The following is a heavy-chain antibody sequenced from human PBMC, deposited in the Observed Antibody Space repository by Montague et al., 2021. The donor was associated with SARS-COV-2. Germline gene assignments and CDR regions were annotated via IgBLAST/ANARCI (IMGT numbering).Heavy chain of an antibody. CDR2: INHSGST. J-gene: IGHJ4*02. Sequence: SETLSLTCVVSGDSISTDNWWTWVRLPPGKGLEWIGEINHSGSTKYNSSLKSRVTISVDTSKNQFSLKLSSVTAADTAVYYCARGTKRVFTYDYASSGYASDYWGQGTMVTVSS. CDR3: ARGTKRVFTYDYASSGYASDY. CDR1: GDSISTDNW. V-gene: IGHV4-4*02. D-gene: IGHD3-22*01.